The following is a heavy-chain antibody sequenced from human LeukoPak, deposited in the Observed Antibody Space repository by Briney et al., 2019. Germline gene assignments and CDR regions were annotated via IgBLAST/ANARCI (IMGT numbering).Heavy chain of an antibody. D-gene: IGHD2-15*01. CDR2: LSWNSGSI. V-gene: IGHV3-9*03. Sequence: SLRLSCAASGFTFGDYAMHWVRQAPGKGLEWVSGLSWNSGSIGYADSVKGRFTISRDNAKNSVYRQMNSLRAEDMALYFFQEEDGIRYCSGGSCHLGGGYFDYWGQGTLVTVSS. CDR3: QEEDGIRYCSGGSCHLGGGYFDY. CDR1: GFTFGDYA. J-gene: IGHJ4*02.